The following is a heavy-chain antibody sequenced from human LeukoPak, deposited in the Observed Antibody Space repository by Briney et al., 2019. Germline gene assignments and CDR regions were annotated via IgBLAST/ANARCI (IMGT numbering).Heavy chain of an antibody. CDR3: ARETRGWSLLDFDY. V-gene: IGHV3-21*01. CDR2: ISSSSSYI. D-gene: IGHD6-19*01. J-gene: IGHJ4*02. CDR1: GFTFSSYS. Sequence: KPGGSLRLSCAASGFTFSSYSMNWVRQAPGKGLEWVSSISSSSSYIYYADSVKGRFTISRDNAKNSLYLQTNSLRAEDTAVYYCARETRGWSLLDFDYWGQGTLVTVSS.